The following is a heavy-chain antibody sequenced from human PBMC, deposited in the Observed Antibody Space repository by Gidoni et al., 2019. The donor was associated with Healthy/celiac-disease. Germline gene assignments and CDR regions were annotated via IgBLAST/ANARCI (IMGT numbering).Heavy chain of an antibody. CDR2: SNPNSGGT. CDR1: GYTFTGYY. CDR3: ARVSGFGQRFPLEYYGMDV. D-gene: IGHD3-10*01. J-gene: IGHJ6*02. V-gene: IGHV1-2*02. Sequence: QVQLVQSGAEVKKPGASVKVSCKASGYTFTGYYMHWVRQAPGQGLEWMGWSNPNSGGTNYAQKFQGRVTMTRDTSISTAYMELSRLRSDDTAVYYCARVSGFGQRFPLEYYGMDVWGQGTTVTVSS.